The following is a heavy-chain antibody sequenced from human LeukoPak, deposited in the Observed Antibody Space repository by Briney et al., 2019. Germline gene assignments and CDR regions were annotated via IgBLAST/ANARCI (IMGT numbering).Heavy chain of an antibody. J-gene: IGHJ4*02. CDR3: SREGGEGYKGFDY. Sequence: PSETLSLTCAVYGESFSDYYWTWIRQPPGKGLEWIGEINHSGSTNYNPSLKSRVTILADTSKNQFSLKLRSVTAANTAVYYCSREGGEGYKGFDYGGREPLATVS. CDR1: GESFSDYY. V-gene: IGHV4-34*01. CDR2: INHSGST. D-gene: IGHD5-24*01.